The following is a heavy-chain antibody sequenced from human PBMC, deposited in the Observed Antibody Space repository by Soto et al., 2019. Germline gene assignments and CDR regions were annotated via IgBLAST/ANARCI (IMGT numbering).Heavy chain of an antibody. CDR3: ARGRYGDY. Sequence: QVHLVQSGAEVKKPGASVKVSCKGSGYTFTTYGITWVRQAPGQGLVWMGWISAHNRNTNYAQKLQGRVTVTRDTSTSTAYMELRSLRSDDTAVYYGARGRYGDYWGQGALVTVSS. D-gene: IGHD1-1*01. J-gene: IGHJ4*02. CDR1: GYTFTTYG. V-gene: IGHV1-18*01. CDR2: ISAHNRNT.